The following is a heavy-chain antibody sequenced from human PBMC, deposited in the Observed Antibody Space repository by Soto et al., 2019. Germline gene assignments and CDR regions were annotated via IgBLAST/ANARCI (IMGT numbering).Heavy chain of an antibody. CDR1: GYTFTSYG. CDR3: ARDPVSGSYTPEYYQH. Sequence: WASVKVSCKASGYTFTSYGISWVRQAPGQGLEWMGWISAYNGNTNYAQKLQGRAAMTTDTSTSTAYMELRSLRSDDTAVYYCARDPVSGSYTPEYYQHWGQGTLVTVSS. J-gene: IGHJ1*01. V-gene: IGHV1-18*01. D-gene: IGHD1-26*01. CDR2: ISAYNGNT.